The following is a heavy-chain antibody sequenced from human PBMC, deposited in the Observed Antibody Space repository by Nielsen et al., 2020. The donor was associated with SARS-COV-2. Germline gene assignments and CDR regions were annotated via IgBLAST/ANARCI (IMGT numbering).Heavy chain of an antibody. D-gene: IGHD6-19*01. CDR1: GFTFSTYD. CDR2: ISGSGTRI. V-gene: IGHV3-23*01. Sequence: GESLKISCVASGFTFSTYDMSWVRQAPGKGLEWVSSISGSGTRIYYADSVKGRFTVSRDISKNTLYVQMNRLRAEDTAVYYCAKDGSVAGPYDNWGQGTLVTVSS. J-gene: IGHJ4*02. CDR3: AKDGSVAGPYDN.